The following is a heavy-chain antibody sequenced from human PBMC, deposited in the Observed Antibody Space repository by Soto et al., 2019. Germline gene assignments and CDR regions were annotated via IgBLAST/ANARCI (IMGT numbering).Heavy chain of an antibody. CDR1: GFTFSSYS. J-gene: IGHJ6*02. CDR3: ASGGGGGYSYARYYGMDV. CDR2: ISSSSSTI. Sequence: EVQLVESGGGLVQPGGSLRLSCAASGFTFSSYSMNWVRQAPGKGLEWVSYISSSSSTIYYADSVKGRFTISRDNAKNSLYLQRNSRRDEDTAVYYWASGGGGGYSYARYYGMDVWGQGTTVTVSS. V-gene: IGHV3-48*02. D-gene: IGHD5-18*01.